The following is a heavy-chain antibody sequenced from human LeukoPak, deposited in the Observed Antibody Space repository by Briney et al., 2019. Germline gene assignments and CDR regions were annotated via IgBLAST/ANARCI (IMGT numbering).Heavy chain of an antibody. CDR2: INPIDITT. Sequence: EASVKVSCRASGYTFIINYMHWVRQAPGQGLEWVGVINPIDITTSYAQKFQGRVTMTRDTSTSTVYMEVSSLRSEDTAVYYCARRRGDFWSDYYAFDYWGQGTLVTISS. D-gene: IGHD3-3*01. CDR1: GYTFIINY. J-gene: IGHJ4*02. V-gene: IGHV1-46*01. CDR3: ARRRGDFWSDYYAFDY.